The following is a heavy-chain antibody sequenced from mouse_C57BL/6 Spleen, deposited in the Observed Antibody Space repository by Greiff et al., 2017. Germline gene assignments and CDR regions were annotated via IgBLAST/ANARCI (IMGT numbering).Heavy chain of an antibody. Sequence: EVHLVESGPGLAKPSQTLSLTCSVTGYSITSDYWNWIRKFPGHKLEYMGYICYSGSTYYNPTLKSRISITRDTSKNKYYLQLNSVTTEDTATYYCARWNDYDGYFDVWGTGTTVTVAS. CDR3: ARWNDYDGYFDV. J-gene: IGHJ1*03. D-gene: IGHD2-4*01. V-gene: IGHV3-8*01. CDR2: ICYSGST. CDR1: GYSITSDY.